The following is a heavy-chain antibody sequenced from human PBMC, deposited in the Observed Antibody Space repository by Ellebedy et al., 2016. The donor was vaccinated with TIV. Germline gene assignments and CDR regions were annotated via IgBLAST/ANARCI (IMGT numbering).Heavy chain of an antibody. D-gene: IGHD4-11*01. Sequence: SETLSLTXTVSGGSISSSSYYWGWIRQPPGKGLEWIGSIYYSGSTNYNPSLKSRVTISVDKSKNQFSLKLSSVTAADTAVYYCATEASSNYYRGVDYWGQGTLATVSS. CDR3: ATEASSNYYRGVDY. V-gene: IGHV4-39*07. J-gene: IGHJ4*02. CDR2: IYYSGST. CDR1: GGSISSSSYY.